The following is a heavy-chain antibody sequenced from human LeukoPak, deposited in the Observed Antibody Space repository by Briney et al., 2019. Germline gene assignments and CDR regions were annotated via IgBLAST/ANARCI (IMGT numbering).Heavy chain of an antibody. J-gene: IGHJ4*02. CDR2: ISSGGSTI. Sequence: GGSLRLSCAASGFTFTYSSMNWVRQAPGKGLEWVSYISSGGSTIFYADSVKGRFTIFRDDAKNSLYLQMSSLRDEDTAVYYCARGGGGYSYGNYYYDHWGQGTLVTVSS. CDR3: ARGGGGYSYGNYYYDH. D-gene: IGHD5-18*01. CDR1: GFTFTYSS. V-gene: IGHV3-48*02.